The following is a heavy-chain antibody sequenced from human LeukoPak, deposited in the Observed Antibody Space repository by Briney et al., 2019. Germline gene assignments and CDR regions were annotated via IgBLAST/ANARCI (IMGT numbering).Heavy chain of an antibody. CDR2: ISTGSDYI. J-gene: IGHJ4*02. CDR1: GFTFSSYS. Sequence: GGSLRLPCAASGFTFSSYSMNWVRQAPGKGLEWVSSISTGSDYIYNADSVKGRFTISRDNAKNSLYLQMNSLRAEDTAVYYCVRDSSWFDFWGQGTLVTVSS. D-gene: IGHD6-13*01. V-gene: IGHV3-21*01. CDR3: VRDSSWFDF.